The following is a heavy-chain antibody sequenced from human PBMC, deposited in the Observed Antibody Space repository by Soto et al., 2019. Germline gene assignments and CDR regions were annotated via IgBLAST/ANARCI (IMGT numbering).Heavy chain of an antibody. J-gene: IGHJ6*01. CDR1: VFNFSNAW. V-gene: IGHV3-15*01. Sequence: PWGSLIVSCASSVFNFSNAWMSWVRQAPGKGPESVGLIKSKTDGGTTDYAAPVKGRFTISRDDSKNTLYLQMNSLKTEDTAVYYRTTLYYDFWSGYGGIPHYYYGMDVWGQGTTVTVSS. CDR2: IKSKTDGGTT. D-gene: IGHD3-3*01. CDR3: TTLYYDFWSGYGGIPHYYYGMDV.